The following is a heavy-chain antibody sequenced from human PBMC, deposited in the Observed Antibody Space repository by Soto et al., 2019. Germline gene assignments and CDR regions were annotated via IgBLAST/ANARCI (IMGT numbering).Heavy chain of an antibody. CDR1: GFTLRNYW. V-gene: IGHV3-74*01. CDR2: ITNDGSTT. D-gene: IGHD1-26*01. CDR3: ARDQDGAGGTADY. J-gene: IGHJ4*02. Sequence: EVQLVESGGGLVQPGGSLRLSCVASGFTLRNYWMHWFRQAPGKGLVWVSRITNDGSTTYYAESVKGRFTISRDNAKNTLYLQVNSLRVEDTAVYYCARDQDGAGGTADYWGQGTLVTVS.